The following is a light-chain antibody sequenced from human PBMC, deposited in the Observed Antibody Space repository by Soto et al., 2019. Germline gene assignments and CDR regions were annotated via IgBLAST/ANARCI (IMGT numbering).Light chain of an antibody. V-gene: IGLV2-8*01. CDR1: SSDVGGYNY. Sequence: QSALTQPPSASGSPGQSVTISCTGTSSDVGGYNYVSWYQQHPGKAPKLMIFEVSKRPSGVPDRFSGSKSGNTASLTVSGHQAEDEADYYCCSYGGSNDYVFGTGTKLTVL. CDR3: CSYGGSNDYV. J-gene: IGLJ1*01. CDR2: EVS.